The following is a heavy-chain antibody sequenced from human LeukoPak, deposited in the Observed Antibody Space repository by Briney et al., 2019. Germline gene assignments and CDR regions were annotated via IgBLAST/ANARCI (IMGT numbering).Heavy chain of an antibody. D-gene: IGHD6-19*01. Sequence: SETLSLTCAVYGGSFSGYYWSWIRQPPGKGLEWIGYIYYSGSTNYNPSLKSRVTISVDTSKNQFSLKLSSVTAADTAVYYCARGPGIAVAGTDWGQGTLVTVSS. CDR2: IYYSGST. J-gene: IGHJ4*02. CDR3: ARGPGIAVAGTD. CDR1: GGSFSGYY. V-gene: IGHV4-59*01.